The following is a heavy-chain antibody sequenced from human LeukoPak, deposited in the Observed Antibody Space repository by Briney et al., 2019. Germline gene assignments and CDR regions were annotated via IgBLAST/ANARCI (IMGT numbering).Heavy chain of an antibody. CDR2: MYHTGRT. D-gene: IGHD2-15*01. V-gene: IGHV4-38-2*02. CDR3: ARTAWIGGSCYSHRGAFDI. J-gene: IGHJ3*02. Sequence: SETLSLTCTVSGYSISSGYYWGWVRQPPGQGLEWIGSMYHTGRTYYNQSLKSRVTISVDTSKNQFSLKLSSVTAADTAVYSCARTAWIGGSCYSHRGAFDIWGQGTMVTVSS. CDR1: GYSISSGYY.